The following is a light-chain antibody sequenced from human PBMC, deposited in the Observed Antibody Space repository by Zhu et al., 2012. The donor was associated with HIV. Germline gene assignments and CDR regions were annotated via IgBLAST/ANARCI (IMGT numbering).Light chain of an antibody. CDR2: AAS. J-gene: IGKJ4*01. CDR1: QGIRSY. CDR3: QQLDSYPLT. V-gene: IGKV1-9*01. Sequence: DIQLTQSPSFLSASVGDRVTITCRSSQGIRSYLAWYQQKPGKAPKLLIYAASTLQSGVPSRFNGSGSGTEFTLTISSLQPEDFASYYCQQLDSYPLTFGGGTKVEI.